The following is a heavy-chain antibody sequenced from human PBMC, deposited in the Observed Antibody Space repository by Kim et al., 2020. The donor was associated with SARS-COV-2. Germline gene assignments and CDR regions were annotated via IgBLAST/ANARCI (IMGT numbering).Heavy chain of an antibody. Sequence: TGYADSVKGRFTISRDNAKNSLYLQMNSLRAEDTALYYCARDGGDSSFDYWGQGTLVTVSS. J-gene: IGHJ4*02. CDR2: T. CDR3: ARDGGDSSFDY. V-gene: IGHV3-20*03. D-gene: IGHD6-13*01.